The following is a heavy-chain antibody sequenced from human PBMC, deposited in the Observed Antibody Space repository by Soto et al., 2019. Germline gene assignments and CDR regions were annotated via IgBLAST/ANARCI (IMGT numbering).Heavy chain of an antibody. Sequence: ASVKVSCEASGYTFTSYGISWVRQAPGQGLEWMGWISAYNGNTNYAQKLQGRVTMTTDTSTSTAYMELRSLRSDDTAVYYCARDRGWELHDAFDIWGQGTMVTVSS. CDR2: ISAYNGNT. CDR3: ARDRGWELHDAFDI. V-gene: IGHV1-18*01. D-gene: IGHD1-26*01. CDR1: GYTFTSYG. J-gene: IGHJ3*02.